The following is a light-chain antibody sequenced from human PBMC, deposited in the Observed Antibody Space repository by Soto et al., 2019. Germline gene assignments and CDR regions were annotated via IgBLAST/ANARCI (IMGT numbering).Light chain of an antibody. CDR2: DAS. CDR3: QQYNNWPPWT. J-gene: IGKJ1*01. V-gene: IGKV3-15*01. Sequence: EIVMTQSPATLSVSPGGRATLSCRASQSVSSNLAWYQQKPGQPPRLLIYDASTRATGIPARFSGSGSGTEFTLAVSSLQSEDFVVYYCQQYNNWPPWTFGQGTKVEIK. CDR1: QSVSSN.